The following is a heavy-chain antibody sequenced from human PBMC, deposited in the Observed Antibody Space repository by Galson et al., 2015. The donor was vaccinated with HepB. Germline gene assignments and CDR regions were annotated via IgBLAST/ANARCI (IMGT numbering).Heavy chain of an antibody. CDR2: SRNKDSSHTT. J-gene: IGHJ4*02. CDR1: GFTFSDHH. CDR3: ATHYGTNSG. Sequence: SLRLSCAASGFTFSDHHMDWVRQAPGKGLEWVGRSRNKDSSHTTQYAASVKGRFTISRDDSQNSLYLQMNTLKTEDTAIYYCATHYGTNSGWGQGTLVTVSS. D-gene: IGHD2-8*01. V-gene: IGHV3-72*01.